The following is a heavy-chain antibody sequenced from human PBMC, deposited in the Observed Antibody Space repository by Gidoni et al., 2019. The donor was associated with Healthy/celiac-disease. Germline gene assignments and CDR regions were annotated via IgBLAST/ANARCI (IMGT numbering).Heavy chain of an antibody. J-gene: IGHJ6*03. CDR1: GGTFSSYA. V-gene: IGHV1-69*01. D-gene: IGHD6-19*01. CDR2: IIPIFGTA. Sequence: QVQLVQSGAEVKKPGSSVKVSCKASGGTFSSYAISWVRQAPGQGLEWMGGIIPIFGTANYAQKCQGRVTITADESTSTAYMELSSLRSEDTAVYYCASSKANGPIAVAGSGGYYYYMDVWGKGTTVTVSS. CDR3: ASSKANGPIAVAGSGGYYYYMDV.